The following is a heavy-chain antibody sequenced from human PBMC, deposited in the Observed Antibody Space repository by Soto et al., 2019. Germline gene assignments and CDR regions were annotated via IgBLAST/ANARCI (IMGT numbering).Heavy chain of an antibody. D-gene: IGHD2-21*02. J-gene: IGHJ6*02. V-gene: IGHV6-1*01. CDR1: GDSVSSNSLA. CDR3: ARDVLGDVDYYFYGMDV. Sequence: SQTLSLTCAISGDSVSSNSLAWNWFRQSPSRGLEWLGRTYYRSKWYNDYAVSVKSRITINPDTSKNHFYLQLNSVTPEDTAVYYCARDVLGDVDYYFYGMDVWGQGTTVTVSS. CDR2: TYYRSKWYN.